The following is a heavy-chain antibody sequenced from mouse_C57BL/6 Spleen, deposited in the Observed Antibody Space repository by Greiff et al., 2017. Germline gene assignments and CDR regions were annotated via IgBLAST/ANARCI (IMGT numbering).Heavy chain of an antibody. J-gene: IGHJ1*03. D-gene: IGHD1-1*01. CDR3: ARSHYGSCHWYVDV. Sequence: QVQLQQSGAELARPGASVKLSCKASGYTFTSYGISWVKQRTGQGLEWIGEIYPRSGNTYYNEKFKGKATLTADKSSSTAYMELRSLTSEDYAVYLCARSHYGSCHWYVDVWGTGTTVTVSS. CDR1: GYTFTSYG. CDR2: IYPRSGNT. V-gene: IGHV1-81*01.